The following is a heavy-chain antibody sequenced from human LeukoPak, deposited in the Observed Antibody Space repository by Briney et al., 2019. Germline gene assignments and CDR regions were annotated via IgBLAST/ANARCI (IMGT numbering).Heavy chain of an antibody. D-gene: IGHD3-22*01. V-gene: IGHV3-7*01. CDR1: GFTFSSYW. Sequence: PGGSLRLSCAASGFTFSSYWMSWVRQAPGKGLEWVANIKQDGSEKYYVDSVKGRFTISRDNAKNSLYLQMNSLRAEDTAVYYCARVTYYYDSSGYRPHYFDYWGQGTLVTVSS. CDR2: IKQDGSEK. CDR3: ARVTYYYDSSGYRPHYFDY. J-gene: IGHJ4*02.